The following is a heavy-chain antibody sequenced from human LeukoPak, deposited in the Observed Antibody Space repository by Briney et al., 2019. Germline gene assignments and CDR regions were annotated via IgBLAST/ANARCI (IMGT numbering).Heavy chain of an antibody. Sequence: PGGSLRLSCAASGFTFSSYAMSWARQAPGKGLEWVSAISGSGGSTYYADSVKGRFTISRDNSKNTLYLQMNSLRAEDTAVYYCAKGGYCSGGSCYSPLYFDYWGQGTLVTVSS. D-gene: IGHD2-15*01. CDR3: AKGGYCSGGSCYSPLYFDY. V-gene: IGHV3-23*01. J-gene: IGHJ4*02. CDR2: ISGSGGST. CDR1: GFTFSSYA.